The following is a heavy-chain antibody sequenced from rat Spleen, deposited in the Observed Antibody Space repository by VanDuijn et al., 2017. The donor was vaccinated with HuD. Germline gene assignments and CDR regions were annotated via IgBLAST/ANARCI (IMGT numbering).Heavy chain of an antibody. CDR3: ATDTFYDGTYYPGGFDY. D-gene: IGHD1-12*02. J-gene: IGHJ2*01. CDR2: ISTGGDNT. CDR1: GFTFSNYY. Sequence: EVQLVESGGGLVQPGRSLKLSCAASGFTFSNYYMAWVCQAPTKGLEWVAYISTGGDNTYYRDSVKGRFTISRDNAKSTLYLQLDSLRSEDTATYYCATDTFYDGTYYPGGFDYWGQGVMVTVSS. V-gene: IGHV5-27*01.